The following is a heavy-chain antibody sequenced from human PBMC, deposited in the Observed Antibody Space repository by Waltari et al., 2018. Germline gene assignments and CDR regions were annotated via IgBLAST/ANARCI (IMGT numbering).Heavy chain of an antibody. J-gene: IGHJ2*01. CDR2: ISYDGSNK. CDR1: GFTFSSYA. Sequence: QVQLVESGGGVVQPGRSLRLSCAASGFTFSSYAMHWVRQAPGKGLEWVAGISYDGSNKYYADSVKGRFTISRDNSKNTLYLQMNSRRAEDTAVYYCARVPRGDWYFDLWGRGTLVTVSS. CDR3: ARVPRGDWYFDL. V-gene: IGHV3-30*01.